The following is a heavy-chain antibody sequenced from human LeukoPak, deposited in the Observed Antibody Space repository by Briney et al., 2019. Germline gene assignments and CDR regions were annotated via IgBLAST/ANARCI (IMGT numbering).Heavy chain of an antibody. V-gene: IGHV3-11*04. CDR2: ISSSGSTI. CDR3: ARRYRSSTSCLFDY. Sequence: PGGSLRLSCAASGFTFSEYYMSWIRQAPGKGLEWVSYISSSGSTIYYADSVKGRFTISRDNAKNSLYLQMNSLRAEDTAVYYCARRYRSSTSCLFDYWGQGTLVTVSS. J-gene: IGHJ4*02. D-gene: IGHD2-2*01. CDR1: GFTFSEYY.